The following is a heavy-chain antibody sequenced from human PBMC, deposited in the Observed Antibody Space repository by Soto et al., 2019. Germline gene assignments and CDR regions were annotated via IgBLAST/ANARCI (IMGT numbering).Heavy chain of an antibody. J-gene: IGHJ5*02. D-gene: IGHD5-12*01. V-gene: IGHV3-23*01. CDR1: GFTFSSNS. CDR3: AKWDGYGDH. CDR2: ISIGGDKT. Sequence: ESGGDLIQPGGSLRLSCAASGFTFSSNSFTWVRQASGKGLEYVSGISIGGDKTWHADSVKGRFTVSRDNSKNTVYLQMNSLRVDDTAVYYCAKWDGYGDHWGQGTLVTVSS.